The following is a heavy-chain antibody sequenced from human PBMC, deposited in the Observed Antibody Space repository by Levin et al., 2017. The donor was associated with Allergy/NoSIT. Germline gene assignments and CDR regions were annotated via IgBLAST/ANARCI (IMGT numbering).Heavy chain of an antibody. D-gene: IGHD2-15*01. CDR1: GGSISSSSYY. J-gene: IGHJ4*02. CDR2: IYYSGST. V-gene: IGHV4-39*01. CDR3: ARIRGGWSSGHRGGRHYFDY. Sequence: SETLSLTCTVSGGSISSSSYYWGWIRQPPGKGLEWIGSIYYSGSTYYNPSLKSRVTISVDTSKNQFSLKLSSVTAADTAVYYCARIRGGWSSGHRGGRHYFDYWGQGTLVTVSS.